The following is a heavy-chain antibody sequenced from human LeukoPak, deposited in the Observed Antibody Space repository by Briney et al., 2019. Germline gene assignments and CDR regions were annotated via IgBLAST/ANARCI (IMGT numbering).Heavy chain of an antibody. CDR2: ISGSGGST. CDR3: AKDPYRGPRYYFDY. CDR1: GFTFSSYA. D-gene: IGHD5-18*01. J-gene: IGHJ4*02. Sequence: PGGSLRLSCAASGFTFSSYAMSWVRQAPGKGLEWASAISGSGGSTYYADSVKGRFTISRDNSKNTLYLQMNSLRAEDTAVYYCAKDPYRGPRYYFDYWGQGTLVTVSS. V-gene: IGHV3-23*01.